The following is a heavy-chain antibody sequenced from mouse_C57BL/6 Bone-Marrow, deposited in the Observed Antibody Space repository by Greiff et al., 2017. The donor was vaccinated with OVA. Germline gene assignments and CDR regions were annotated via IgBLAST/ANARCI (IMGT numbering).Heavy chain of an antibody. CDR1: GFSLTSYG. CDR2: IWSGGST. J-gene: IGHJ1*03. D-gene: IGHD2-3*01. Sequence: QVQLQQSGPGLVQPSQSLSITCTVSGFSLTSYGVHWVRQSPGKGLEWLGVIWSGGSTDYNAAFISRLSISKDNSKSQVFFKMNSLQADDTAIYYCARNGRWLLRFYWYFDVWGTGTTVTVSS. V-gene: IGHV2-2*01. CDR3: ARNGRWLLRFYWYFDV.